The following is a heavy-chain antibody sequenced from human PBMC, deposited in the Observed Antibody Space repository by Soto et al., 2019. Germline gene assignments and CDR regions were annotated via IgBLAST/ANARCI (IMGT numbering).Heavy chain of an antibody. CDR1: GFTFSSYA. V-gene: IGHV3-30*18. CDR3: AKALGELSPESYDY. Sequence: QVLLVESGGGVVQPGRSLRLSCAASGFTFSSYAMHWVRQAPGKGLEWVAVISYDGSDKYYADSVKGRFTISRDNSKNTLNLHMNSLRADDTAVYYCAKALGELSPESYDYWGQGTLITVSS. D-gene: IGHD3-16*02. CDR2: ISYDGSDK. J-gene: IGHJ4*02.